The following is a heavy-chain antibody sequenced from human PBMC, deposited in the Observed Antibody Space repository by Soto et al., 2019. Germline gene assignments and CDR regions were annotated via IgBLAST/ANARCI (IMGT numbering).Heavy chain of an antibody. D-gene: IGHD3-10*01. J-gene: IGHJ4*02. CDR3: AKVHGSGTYYNFPDY. CDR2: ISDSGAST. Sequence: PGGSLRLSCAASGFTFSSYAMSWVRQAPGKGLEWVSTISDSGASTYYAASVKGRFTISRDNSKNTLYLLMNSLSAEDTAPYYCAKVHGSGTYYNFPDYWGQGTLVTVSS. CDR1: GFTFSSYA. V-gene: IGHV3-23*01.